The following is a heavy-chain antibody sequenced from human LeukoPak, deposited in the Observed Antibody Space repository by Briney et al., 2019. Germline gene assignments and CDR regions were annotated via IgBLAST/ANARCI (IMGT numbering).Heavy chain of an antibody. CDR2: IYYSGST. Sequence: SETQSLTCAVYGGSFSGYYWSWIRQHPGKGLEWIGYIYYSGSTYYNPSLKSRVTVSVDTSKNQFSLKLSSVTAADTAVYYCAREASIAAAGTYFDYWGQGTLVTVSS. CDR1: GGSFSGYY. V-gene: IGHV4-31*11. J-gene: IGHJ4*02. CDR3: AREASIAAAGTYFDY. D-gene: IGHD6-13*01.